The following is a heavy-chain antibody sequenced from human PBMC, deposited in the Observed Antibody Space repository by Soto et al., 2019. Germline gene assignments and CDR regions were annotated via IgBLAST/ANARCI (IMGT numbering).Heavy chain of an antibody. CDR2: IVVGSGNT. CDR3: AALGAAGYYYGMDV. CDR1: GFSFTSSA. J-gene: IGHJ6*02. D-gene: IGHD6-13*01. Sequence: SVKLSCKASGFSFTSSAVQWVRQARGQRLEWIGWIVVGSGNTNYAQKFQERVTITRDMSTSTAYMELSSLRSEDTAVYYCAALGAAGYYYGMDVWGQGTTVTVSS. V-gene: IGHV1-58*01.